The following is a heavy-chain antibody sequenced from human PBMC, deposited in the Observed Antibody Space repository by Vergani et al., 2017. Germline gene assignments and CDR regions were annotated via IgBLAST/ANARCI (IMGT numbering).Heavy chain of an antibody. CDR2: IYHSGST. J-gene: IGHJ3*02. D-gene: IGHD3-22*01. Sequence: QVQLQESGPGLVKPSGTLSLTCAVAGGSISSSNWWSWVRQPPGKGLEWIGEIYHSGSTNYNPSLKSRVTISVDKSKHQFSLKLSSVTAADTAVYYCARSPEYYYDRSGYHTPAAFDIWGQGTMVTVSS. V-gene: IGHV4-4*02. CDR1: GGSISSSNW. CDR3: ARSPEYYYDRSGYHTPAAFDI.